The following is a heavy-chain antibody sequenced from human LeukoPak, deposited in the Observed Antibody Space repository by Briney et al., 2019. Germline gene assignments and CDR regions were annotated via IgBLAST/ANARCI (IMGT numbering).Heavy chain of an antibody. V-gene: IGHV3-48*03. CDR3: ARVLTVYYYGMDV. Sequence: GGSLRLSCAASGFTFSSYEMNWVRQAPGKGLEWVSYTSSSGSTIYYADSVKGRFTISRDNAKNSLYLQMNSLRAEDTAVYYCARVLTVYYYGMDVWGQGTTVTVSS. CDR1: GFTFSSYE. J-gene: IGHJ6*02. CDR2: TSSSGSTI.